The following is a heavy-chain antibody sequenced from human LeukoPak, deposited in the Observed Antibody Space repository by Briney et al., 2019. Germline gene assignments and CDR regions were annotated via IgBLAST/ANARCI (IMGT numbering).Heavy chain of an antibody. J-gene: IGHJ4*02. CDR1: GGSISNYY. D-gene: IGHD1-26*01. CDR3: ARERELLLNY. CDR2: IHYSGST. Sequence: PSETLSLTCTVSGGSISNYYWSWIRQSPVKGLEWIGYIHYSGSTNYNPSLKSRVAISVDTSNNQFSLKLSSVTAADTAVYYCARERELLLNYWGQGTLVTVSS. V-gene: IGHV4-59*12.